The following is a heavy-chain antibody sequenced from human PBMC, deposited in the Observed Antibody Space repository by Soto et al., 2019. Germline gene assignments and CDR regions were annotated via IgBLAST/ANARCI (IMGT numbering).Heavy chain of an antibody. J-gene: IGHJ4*02. CDR2: ITSSGSTI. Sequence: GSLRLSCAASGFAFSDYYMSWIRQAPGKGLEWVSYITSSGSTIYYADSVKGRFTISRDNANNLLFLQMNSLRDEDTAVYYCTRSTTVFDYWGQGTLVTVSS. CDR1: GFAFSDYY. D-gene: IGHD4-17*01. CDR3: TRSTTVFDY. V-gene: IGHV3-11*04.